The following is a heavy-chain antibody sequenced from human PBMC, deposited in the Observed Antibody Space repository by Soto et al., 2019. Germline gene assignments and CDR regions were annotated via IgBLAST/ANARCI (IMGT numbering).Heavy chain of an antibody. V-gene: IGHV1-69*13. Sequence: SVKVSCKASGGTFSSYAISWVRQAPGQGLEWMGGIIPIFGTANYAQKFQGRVTITADESTSTAYMELSSLRSEDTAVYYCASLFHCSSTSCPNLFDPWGQGSLVTVSS. CDR3: ASLFHCSSTSCPNLFDP. CDR1: GGTFSSYA. CDR2: IIPIFGTA. J-gene: IGHJ5*02. D-gene: IGHD2-2*01.